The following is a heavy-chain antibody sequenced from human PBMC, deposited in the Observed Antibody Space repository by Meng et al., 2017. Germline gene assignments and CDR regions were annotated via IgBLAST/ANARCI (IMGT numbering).Heavy chain of an antibody. D-gene: IGHD6-19*01. CDR3: ASWIYSCGWQ. CDR1: GGSISSVDW. CDR2: IYHGGNT. V-gene: IGHV4/OR15-8*02. J-gene: IGHJ4*02. Sequence: GRRQESSPGSGEPVGPLSSHCVFSGGSISSVDWWGWVRQPPGKGLEWIGEIYHGGNTNYNPSLKSRVTISIDKSKNQFSLKLSSVTAADTAVYYCASWIYSCGWQWGQGTLVTVSS.